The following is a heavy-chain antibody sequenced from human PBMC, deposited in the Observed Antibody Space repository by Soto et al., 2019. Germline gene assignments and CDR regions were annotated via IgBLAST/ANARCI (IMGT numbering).Heavy chain of an antibody. J-gene: IGHJ5*02. CDR2: ISYDGSHK. CDR1: GFTFSGFG. CDR3: AKDLGLDASASYPYH. V-gene: IGHV3-30*18. Sequence: QVQLVESGGGVVQPGRSLRLSCAASGFTFSGFGMHWVRHTPGKGLEWLAVISYDGSHKLHADSVQGRFTISRDNSKNTLSLQMNSLRTEDTAVYYCAKDLGLDASASYPYHWGPGTLVSVSS. D-gene: IGHD3-10*01.